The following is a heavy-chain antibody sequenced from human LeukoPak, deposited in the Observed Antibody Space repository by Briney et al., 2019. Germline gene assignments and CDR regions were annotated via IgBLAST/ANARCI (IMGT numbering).Heavy chain of an antibody. D-gene: IGHD2-2*01. Sequence: GGSLRLSCAASGFTVSSNYMSWVRQAPGKGLEWVSVIYSGGSTYYADSVKGRFTISRDNPKNTLYLQMNSLRAEDTAVYYCARVGGYCSSTSCYRSAWGQGTLVTVSS. CDR1: GFTVSSNY. V-gene: IGHV3-66*01. CDR2: IYSGGST. J-gene: IGHJ4*02. CDR3: ARVGGYCSSTSCYRSA.